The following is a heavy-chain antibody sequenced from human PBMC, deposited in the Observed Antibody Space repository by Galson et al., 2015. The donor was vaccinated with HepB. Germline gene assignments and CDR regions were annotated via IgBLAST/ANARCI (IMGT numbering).Heavy chain of an antibody. CDR2: ISAYNGNT. Sequence: SVKVSCKASGYTFTSYGISWVRQAPGQGLEWMGWISAYNGNTNYAQKLQGRVTMTTDTSTSTAYMELRSLRSDDTAVYYCARDRSASSGYYWGGDYYYGMDVWGQGTTVTVSS. D-gene: IGHD3-22*01. CDR1: GYTFTSYG. CDR3: ARDRSASSGYYWGGDYYYGMDV. J-gene: IGHJ6*02. V-gene: IGHV1-18*01.